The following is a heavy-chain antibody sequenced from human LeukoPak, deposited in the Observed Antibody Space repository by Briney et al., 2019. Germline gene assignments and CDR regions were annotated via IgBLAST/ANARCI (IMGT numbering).Heavy chain of an antibody. V-gene: IGHV3-7*04. CDR2: VNQDGSEK. CDR1: GFTFSNYW. CDR3: ARDPNNSRWPEYFHH. D-gene: IGHD6-13*01. Sequence: GGSLRLSCATSGFTFSNYWMNWVRQAPGKGLEWVANVNQDGSEKYYVDSVKGRFTISRDNAKNSLYLQMNSLRAEDTAVYYCARDPNNSRWPEYFHHWGQGTLVTVSS. J-gene: IGHJ1*01.